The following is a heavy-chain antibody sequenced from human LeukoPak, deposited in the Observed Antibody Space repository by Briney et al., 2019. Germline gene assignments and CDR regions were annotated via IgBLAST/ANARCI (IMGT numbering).Heavy chain of an antibody. CDR2: INHSGST. V-gene: IGHV4-4*02. CDR3: ARRRPYEILTGSHPFGY. Sequence: SGTLSLTCAVSGGSISSSNWWSWVRQPPGKGLEGIGEINHSGSTNYNPSLKSRVTISVDTSKNQFSLKVNSVTAADTAVYYCARRRPYEILTGSHPFGYWGQATLVTVSS. J-gene: IGHJ4*02. CDR1: GGSISSSNW. D-gene: IGHD3-9*01.